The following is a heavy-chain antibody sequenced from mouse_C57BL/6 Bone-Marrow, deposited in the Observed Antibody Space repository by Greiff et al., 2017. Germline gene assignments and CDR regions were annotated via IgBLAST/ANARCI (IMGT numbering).Heavy chain of an antibody. CDR3: AIIYYYGSRYFDV. CDR2: IGPGSGST. V-gene: IGHV1-77*01. D-gene: IGHD1-1*01. J-gene: IGHJ1*03. CDR1: GYTSTDYY. Sequence: QVQLQQSGAELVKPGASVKISCKASGYTSTDYYINWVKQRPGQGLEWIGKIGPGSGSTYYNEKFKGKATLTADKSSSTAYMQLSSLTSEDSAVXFCAIIYYYGSRYFDVWGTGTTVTVAS.